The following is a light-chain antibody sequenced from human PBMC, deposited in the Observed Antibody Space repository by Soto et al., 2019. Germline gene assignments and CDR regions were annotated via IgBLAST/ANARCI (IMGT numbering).Light chain of an antibody. CDR1: QGIGSW. J-gene: IGKJ1*01. Sequence: DIQMTQSPSSVSASVGDRVTITCRASQGIGSWLAWYQQKKGKATKILINSESSLQSVVPSRFRDSGSGTDFTFTISSLQPEDFSTYYVHQANSFPWTFGQGTKVEIK. CDR2: SES. CDR3: HQANSFPWT. V-gene: IGKV1-12*01.